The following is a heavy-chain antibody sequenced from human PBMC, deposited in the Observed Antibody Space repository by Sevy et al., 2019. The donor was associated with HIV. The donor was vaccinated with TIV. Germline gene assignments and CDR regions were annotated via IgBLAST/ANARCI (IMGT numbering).Heavy chain of an antibody. V-gene: IGHV3-66*01. CDR3: AGWSSAWTLFDY. J-gene: IGHJ4*02. Sequence: GGSLRLSCAASGFTVSRNYMCWVRQAPGKGLEWVSVIYSDGKTFYADSVQDRFTISRDNSKNTLYLQMNSLRAEDTAVYYCAGWSSAWTLFDYWGQGTLVTVSS. D-gene: IGHD6-19*01. CDR1: GFTVSRNY. CDR2: IYSDGKT.